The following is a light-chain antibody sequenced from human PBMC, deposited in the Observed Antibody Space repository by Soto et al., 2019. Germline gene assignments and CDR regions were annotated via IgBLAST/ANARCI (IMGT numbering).Light chain of an antibody. J-gene: IGLJ3*02. Sequence: LTPPGSVSGYPAESIITSFTGTSSDVGAYNYVSRFQQYPGKAPRLMIYEVSIRPSGVSNRFSGSKSGNTASLTISGLQAEDEADYFCSSYTTRSTLVVVGGGTEVTVL. V-gene: IGLV2-14*01. CDR1: SSDVGAYNY. CDR3: SSYTTRSTLVV. CDR2: EVS.